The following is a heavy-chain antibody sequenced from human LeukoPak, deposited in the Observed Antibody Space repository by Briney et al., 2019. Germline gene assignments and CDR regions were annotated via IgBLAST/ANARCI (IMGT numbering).Heavy chain of an antibody. Sequence: SETLSLTCTVSGGSIRTNYWSWIRQAPGEGLEWIGYAHSRGHTRSNPSLESRVTISVDMSNNHLSLRLTSVTAADTAVYYCARDSYDYDSHFEDVFDSWGQGTMVTVSS. D-gene: IGHD5-18*01. J-gene: IGHJ3*01. CDR1: GGSIRTNY. CDR2: AHSRGHT. CDR3: ARDSYDYDSHFEDVFDS. V-gene: IGHV4-59*01.